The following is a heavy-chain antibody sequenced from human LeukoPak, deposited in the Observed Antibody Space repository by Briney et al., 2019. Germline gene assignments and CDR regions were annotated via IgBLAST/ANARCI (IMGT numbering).Heavy chain of an antibody. CDR1: GFTFSDYY. Sequence: GGSLRLSCAASGFTFSDYYMSWIRQAPGKGLEWVSYISSSGRTIYYADSMKGRFTISRDNAKNSLYLQMNSLRAEDTAVYYCARARYYYDSSGYYPPGLFDYWGQGTLVTVSS. J-gene: IGHJ4*02. CDR3: ARARYYYDSSGYYPPGLFDY. D-gene: IGHD3-22*01. V-gene: IGHV3-11*01. CDR2: ISSSGRTI.